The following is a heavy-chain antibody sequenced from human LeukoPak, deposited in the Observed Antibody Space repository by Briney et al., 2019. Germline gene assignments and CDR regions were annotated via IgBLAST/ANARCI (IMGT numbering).Heavy chain of an antibody. CDR1: GGSISSGDYY. J-gene: IGHJ4*02. Sequence: SETLSLTCTVSGGSISSGDYYWSWIRQPPGKGLEWIGYIYYSGCTYYNTSLKSRVTISVDTSKNQFSLKLSSVTAADTAVYYCARDNDYGDRHWGQGTLVTVSS. V-gene: IGHV4-30-4*01. CDR2: IYYSGCT. CDR3: ARDNDYGDRH. D-gene: IGHD4-17*01.